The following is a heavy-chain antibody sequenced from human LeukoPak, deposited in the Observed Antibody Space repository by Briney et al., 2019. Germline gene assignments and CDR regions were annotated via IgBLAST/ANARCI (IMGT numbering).Heavy chain of an antibody. J-gene: IGHJ6*02. CDR2: IYYSGST. V-gene: IGHV4-30-4*01. CDR1: GGSISSGDYY. D-gene: IGHD2-15*01. CDR3: ARYCSGGSCYPYYCYAMDV. Sequence: SQTLSLTCTVSGGSISSGDYYWSWIRQPPGKGPEWIGYIYYSGSTYYNPSLKGRVTISVDTSKNHFSLRLSSVTAADTAVYYCARYCSGGSCYPYYCYAMDVWGQGTTVTVSS.